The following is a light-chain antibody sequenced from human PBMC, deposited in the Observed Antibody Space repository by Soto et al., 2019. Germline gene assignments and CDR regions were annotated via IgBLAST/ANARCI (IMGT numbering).Light chain of an antibody. Sequence: DSKVRKSPSSGSAPVGDRVTITCRASQSISSYLNWYQQKPGKAPKILIYDASSLESGVPSRFSGSGYGTEFNLTISSLQTDDFATYYCQQYNSHPWTFGQGTKVDIK. CDR1: QSISSY. V-gene: IGKV1-5*01. CDR2: DAS. CDR3: QQYNSHPWT. J-gene: IGKJ1*01.